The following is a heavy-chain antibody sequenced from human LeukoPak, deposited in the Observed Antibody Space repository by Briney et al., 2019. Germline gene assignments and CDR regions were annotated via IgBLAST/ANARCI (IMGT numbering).Heavy chain of an antibody. Sequence: GASVKVSCKASGGTFSSYAISWVRQAPGQGLEWMGGIIPIFGTANYAQKFQGRVTITADESTSTAYMELSSLRSEDTAVYYCARETAMRTYYFDYWGQGTLVTVSS. CDR2: IIPIFGTA. V-gene: IGHV1-69*13. J-gene: IGHJ4*02. CDR3: ARETAMRTYYFDY. D-gene: IGHD5-18*01. CDR1: GGTFSSYA.